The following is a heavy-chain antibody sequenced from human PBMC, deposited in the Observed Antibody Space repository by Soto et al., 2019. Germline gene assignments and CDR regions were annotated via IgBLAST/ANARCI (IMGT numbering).Heavy chain of an antibody. CDR3: AKARGVAATQHYYYGMDV. J-gene: IGHJ6*02. Sequence: GGPLRLSCAASGFTFSSYGMHWISQAPGKGLEWVAVISYDGSNKYYADSVKGRFTISRDNSKNTLYLQMNSLRAEDTAVYYCAKARGVAATQHYYYGMDVWGQGTTVTVSS. CDR1: GFTFSSYG. V-gene: IGHV3-30*18. D-gene: IGHD2-15*01. CDR2: ISYDGSNK.